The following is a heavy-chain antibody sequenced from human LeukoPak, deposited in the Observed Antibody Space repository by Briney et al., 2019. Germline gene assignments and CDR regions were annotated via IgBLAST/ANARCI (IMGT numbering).Heavy chain of an antibody. J-gene: IGHJ4*02. CDR3: AKERRIYSYPTTVDS. Sequence: GGSLGLSCAASGFTFSSYDMSWVRQAPGKGLEWVSTISGSGVSTYYADSVKDRFTISRDNSKNTLYLQMNSLRAEDTAVYYCAKERRIYSYPTTVDSWGQRALVTASS. CDR1: GFTFSSYD. CDR2: ISGSGVST. D-gene: IGHD5-18*01. V-gene: IGHV3-23*01.